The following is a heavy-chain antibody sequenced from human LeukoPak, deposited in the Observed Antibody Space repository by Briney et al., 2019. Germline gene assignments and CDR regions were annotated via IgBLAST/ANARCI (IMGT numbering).Heavy chain of an antibody. J-gene: IGHJ4*02. CDR2: ISAYNGNT. CDR3: ARDWYKRHYGDNSGYSY. V-gene: IGHV1-18*01. D-gene: IGHD4-23*01. Sequence: ASVKVSCKASGYTFTSYGISWVRQAPGQGLEWMGWISAYNGNTNYAQKLQGRVTMTTDTSTSTAYMELRSLRSDDTAVYYCARDWYKRHYGDNSGYSYWGQGTLVTVSS. CDR1: GYTFTSYG.